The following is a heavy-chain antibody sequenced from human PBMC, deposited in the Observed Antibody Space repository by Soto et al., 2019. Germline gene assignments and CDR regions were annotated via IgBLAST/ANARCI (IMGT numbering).Heavy chain of an antibody. V-gene: IGHV3-23*01. CDR1: GFTVSSFP. CDR3: ARKVAGSI. J-gene: IGHJ4*02. D-gene: IGHD6-19*01. Sequence: GGSLRLSCAAFGFTVSSFPMTWVRQAPGKGLEWVSSISSSGDDSFYADSVKGRFTISRDSSKNMLFLQLSSLRAEDTAVYYCARKVAGSIWGQGTLVTVSS. CDR2: ISSSGDDS.